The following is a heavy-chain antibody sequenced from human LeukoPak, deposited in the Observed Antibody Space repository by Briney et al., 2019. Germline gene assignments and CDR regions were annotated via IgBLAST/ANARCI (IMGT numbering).Heavy chain of an antibody. CDR1: GLTFSSYW. CDR3: ARWFPGHAFDI. J-gene: IGHJ3*02. Sequence: GGSLRLSCAASGLTFSSYWMSWVRQAPGKGLEWVANIKQDGSEKYYVDSVKGRFTISRDNAKNSLYLQMNSLRAEDTAVYYCARWFPGHAFDIWGQGTMVTVSS. D-gene: IGHD3-10*01. V-gene: IGHV3-7*01. CDR2: IKQDGSEK.